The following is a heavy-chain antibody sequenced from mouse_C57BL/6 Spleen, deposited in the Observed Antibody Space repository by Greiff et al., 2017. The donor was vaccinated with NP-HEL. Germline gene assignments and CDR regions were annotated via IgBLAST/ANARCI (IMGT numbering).Heavy chain of an antibody. CDR3: ARKGLRPWFAY. J-gene: IGHJ3*01. CDR1: GFTFSSYA. CDR2: ISDGGSYT. D-gene: IGHD2-4*01. Sequence: EVMLVESGGGLVKPGGSLKLSCAASGFTFSSYAMSWVRQTPEKRLEWVATISDGGSYTYYPDNVKGRFTISRDNAKNNLYLQMSHLKSEDTAMYYCARKGLRPWFAYWGQGTLVTVSA. V-gene: IGHV5-4*03.